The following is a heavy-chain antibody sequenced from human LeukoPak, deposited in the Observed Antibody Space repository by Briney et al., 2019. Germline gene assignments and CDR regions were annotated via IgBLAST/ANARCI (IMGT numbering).Heavy chain of an antibody. CDR2: IYTSGST. Sequence: SETLSLTCTGSGGSISSYYWSWIRQPPGKGLEWIGYIYTSGSTNYNPSLKSRVTISVDTSKNQFSLKLSSVTAADTAVYYCARQRCSSTSCYIRQYNWFDPWGQGTLVTVSS. J-gene: IGHJ5*02. CDR1: GGSISSYY. V-gene: IGHV4-4*09. CDR3: ARQRCSSTSCYIRQYNWFDP. D-gene: IGHD2-2*02.